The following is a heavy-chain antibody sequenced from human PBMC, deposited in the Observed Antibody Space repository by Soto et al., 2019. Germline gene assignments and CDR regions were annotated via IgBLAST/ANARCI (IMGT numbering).Heavy chain of an antibody. V-gene: IGHV4-59*08. D-gene: IGHD3-22*01. J-gene: IGHJ4*02. CDR2: IYYSGSA. CDR1: GGSISSYY. Sequence: SETLSLTCTVSGGSISSYYCSWIRQPPGKGLEWIGYIYYSGSANYNPSLKSRVTISVDTSKNQFSLKLNSVTAADTAVYYCARLGGYYQAFDQWGQGSLVTVSS. CDR3: ARLGGYYQAFDQ.